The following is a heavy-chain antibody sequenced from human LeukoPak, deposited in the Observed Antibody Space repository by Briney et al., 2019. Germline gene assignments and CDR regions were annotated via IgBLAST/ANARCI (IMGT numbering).Heavy chain of an antibody. D-gene: IGHD1-1*01. V-gene: IGHV4-34*01. CDR1: AFTFSSYA. Sequence: GSLRLSCAASAFTFSSYAMHWVRQAPGKGLEWIGEINHSGSTNYNPSLKSRVTISVDTSKNQFSLKLSSVTAADTAVYYCARPVPSRLGWFDPWGQGTLVTVSS. CDR2: INHSGST. J-gene: IGHJ5*02. CDR3: ARPVPSRLGWFDP.